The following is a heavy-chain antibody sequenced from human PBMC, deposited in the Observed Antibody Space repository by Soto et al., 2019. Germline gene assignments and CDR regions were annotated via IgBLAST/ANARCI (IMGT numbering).Heavy chain of an antibody. CDR1: GYTFTGYC. Sequence: GASVKVSCKASGYTFTGYCMHWVRQAPGQGLEWMGWINPNSGGTNYAQKFQGRVTMTRDTSISTAYMELSRLRSDDTAVYYCARDRTLIRYYYYGMDVWGQGTTVTVSS. V-gene: IGHV1-2*02. CDR2: INPNSGGT. J-gene: IGHJ6*02. CDR3: ARDRTLIRYYYYGMDV.